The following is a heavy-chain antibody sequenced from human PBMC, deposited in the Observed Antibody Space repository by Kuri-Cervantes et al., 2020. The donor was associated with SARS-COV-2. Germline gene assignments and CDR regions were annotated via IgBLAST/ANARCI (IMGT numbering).Heavy chain of an antibody. Sequence: GESLKISCAASGFTFSSYGMHWVRQAPGKGLEWVAFIRYDGSNKYYADSVKGRFTISRDNSKNTLYLQMNSLRAEDTAVYYCARESVVPAAIDEGGQGTLVTVSS. CDR2: IRYDGSNK. CDR1: GFTFSSYG. J-gene: IGHJ4*02. V-gene: IGHV3-30*02. CDR3: ARESVVPAAIDE. D-gene: IGHD2-2*02.